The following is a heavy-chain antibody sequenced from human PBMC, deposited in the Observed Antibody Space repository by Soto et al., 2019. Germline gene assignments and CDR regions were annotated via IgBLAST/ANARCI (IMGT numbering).Heavy chain of an antibody. CDR3: ARELRSGYYKYWFFDL. V-gene: IGHV1-2*04. CDR1: GYTFTVYY. CDR2: INPNTGGT. Sequence: QVQLVQSGAEVKKPGASVKVSCKASGYTFTVYYIHWVRQAPGQGLEWMGWINPNTGGTNNAPKCQVWAAMTRDTPVSTRCTELSRLRSDDTAVYNWARELRSGYYKYWFFDLWGRGALVTVSS. D-gene: IGHD3-3*01. J-gene: IGHJ2*01.